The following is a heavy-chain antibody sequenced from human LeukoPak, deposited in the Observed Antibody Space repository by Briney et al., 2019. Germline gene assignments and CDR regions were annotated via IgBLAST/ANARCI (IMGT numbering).Heavy chain of an antibody. CDR2: IYYSGTS. CDR1: GGSVSSGSYY. Sequence: PSETLSLTCTVSGGSVSSGSYYWSWIRQPPGKGLEWIGYIYYSGTSKYKASLTSRVTISVDTSKNQFSLKLNSVTAADTAVYYCARGRIAAAGTVEYFDYWGQGTLVTVSS. J-gene: IGHJ4*02. CDR3: ARGRIAAAGTVEYFDY. D-gene: IGHD6-13*01. V-gene: IGHV4-61*01.